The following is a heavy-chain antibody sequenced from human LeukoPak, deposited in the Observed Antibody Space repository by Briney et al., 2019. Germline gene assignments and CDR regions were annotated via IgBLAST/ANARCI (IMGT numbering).Heavy chain of an antibody. CDR1: GFTFSSYA. J-gene: IGHJ5*02. Sequence: GGSLRLSCAASGFTFSSYAMHWVRQAPGKGLEWVAVISYDESNKYYADSVKGRFTVSRDNSKNTLYLQMNGLRAEDTAVYYCARDVVGEPWGQGTLVTVSS. V-gene: IGHV3-30-3*01. D-gene: IGHD2-21*01. CDR2: ISYDESNK. CDR3: ARDVVGEP.